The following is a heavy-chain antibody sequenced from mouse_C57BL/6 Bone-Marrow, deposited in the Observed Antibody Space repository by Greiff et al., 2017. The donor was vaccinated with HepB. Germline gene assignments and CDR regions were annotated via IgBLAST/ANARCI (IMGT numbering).Heavy chain of an antibody. CDR3: ARHRCTTVVGGYFDV. CDR1: GFTFSDYG. CDR2: ISNLAYSI. D-gene: IGHD1-1*01. J-gene: IGHJ1*03. Sequence: EVMLVESGGGLVQPGGSLKLSCAASGFTFSDYGMAWVRQAPRKGPEWVAFISNLAYSIYYADTVTGRFTISRENAKKTLYLEMSSLRSEDTAMYYCARHRCTTVVGGYFDVWGTGTTVTVSS. V-gene: IGHV5-15*01.